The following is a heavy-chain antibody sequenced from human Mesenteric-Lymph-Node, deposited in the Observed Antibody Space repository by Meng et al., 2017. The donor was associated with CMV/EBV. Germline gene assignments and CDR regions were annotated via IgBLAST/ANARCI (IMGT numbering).Heavy chain of an antibody. CDR3: ARDNDWNDGDFDY. V-gene: IGHV1-18*01. J-gene: IGHJ4*02. CDR2: ITPYDGNT. Sequence: CKASGYTFTTYVNNWVRQAPGQGIGWMGWITPYDGNTKSAQKFQSRVTMTTDKSTGTAHMELRSLTSDDTAVYYCARDNDWNDGDFDYWGQGTLVTVSS. D-gene: IGHD1-1*01. CDR1: GYTFTTYV.